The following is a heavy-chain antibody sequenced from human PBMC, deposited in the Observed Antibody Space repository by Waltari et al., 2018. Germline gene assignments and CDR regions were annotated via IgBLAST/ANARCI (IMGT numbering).Heavy chain of an antibody. V-gene: IGHV3-15*01. CDR3: TTDLFGYDSSPGTRRSFDY. CDR2: IKSKTDGGTT. D-gene: IGHD3-22*01. CDR1: GFTFSNAW. J-gene: IGHJ4*02. Sequence: EVQLVESGGGLVKPGGSLRLSCAASGFTFSNAWMSWVRHAPGKGLEWVGRIKSKTDGGTTDYAAPVKGRFTISRDDSKNTLYLQMNSLKTEDTAVYYCTTDLFGYDSSPGTRRSFDYWGQGTLVTVSS.